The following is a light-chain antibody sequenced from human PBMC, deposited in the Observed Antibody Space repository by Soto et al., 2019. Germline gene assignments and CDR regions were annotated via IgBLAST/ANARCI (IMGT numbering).Light chain of an antibody. CDR3: GAWDISLSAYV. CDR2: ENN. CDR1: SSNIESNY. Sequence: QSVLTQPPSLSTAPGQKVTISCSGRSSNIESNYVSWLQQPPGTAPNLLIYENNKRPSGIPDRFSASKSGTSATLVITGLQTGDEADYFCGAWDISLSAYVFGTGTKVTVL. V-gene: IGLV1-51*02. J-gene: IGLJ1*01.